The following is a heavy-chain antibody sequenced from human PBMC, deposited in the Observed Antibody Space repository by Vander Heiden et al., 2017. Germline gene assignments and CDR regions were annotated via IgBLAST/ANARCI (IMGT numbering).Heavy chain of an antibody. J-gene: IGHJ4*02. CDR2: ISSSSSTI. CDR1: GFTFSSYR. D-gene: IGHD2-21*02. CDR3: ARDYLAYCGGDCYPDYFDY. V-gene: IGHV3-48*02. Sequence: EVQLVESGGGLVQPGGSLRLSCAASGFTFSSYRMNWVRQAPGKGLEWVSYISSSSSTIYYADSVKGRFTISRDNAKNSLYLQMNSLRDEDTAVYYCARDYLAYCGGDCYPDYFDYWGQGTLVTVSS.